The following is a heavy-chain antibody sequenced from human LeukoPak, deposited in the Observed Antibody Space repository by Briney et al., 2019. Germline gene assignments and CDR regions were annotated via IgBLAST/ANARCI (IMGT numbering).Heavy chain of an antibody. CDR2: IYTSGST. CDR1: GGSISSYY. V-gene: IGHV4-4*07. J-gene: IGHJ5*02. CDR3: ARGPRFGELLWHWFDP. D-gene: IGHD3-10*01. Sequence: SETLSLTCTVSGGSISSYYWSWIRQPAGKGLEWIGRIYTSGSTNYNPSLKSRVTISVDKSKNQFSLKLSSVTAADTAVYYCARGPRFGELLWHWFDPWGQGTLVTVSS.